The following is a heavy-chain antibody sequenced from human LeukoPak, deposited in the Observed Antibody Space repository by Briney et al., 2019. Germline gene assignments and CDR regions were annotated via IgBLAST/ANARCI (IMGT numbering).Heavy chain of an antibody. Sequence: GGSLRLSCAASGFTFSSYEINWVRQAPGKGLEWVSYISSSGYTTYYADSVKGRFTTSRDNAKNSLYLQMNSLRAEDTAVYYCARGLGYSSNYWGQGTLVTVSS. D-gene: IGHD6-13*01. J-gene: IGHJ4*02. CDR1: GFTFSSYE. V-gene: IGHV3-48*03. CDR3: ARGLGYSSNY. CDR2: ISSSGYTT.